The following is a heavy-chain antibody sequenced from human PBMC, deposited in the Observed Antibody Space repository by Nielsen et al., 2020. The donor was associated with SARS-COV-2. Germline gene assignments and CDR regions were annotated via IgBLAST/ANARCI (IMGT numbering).Heavy chain of an antibody. J-gene: IGHJ4*02. V-gene: IGHV7-4-1*02. CDR1: GYTFTSYA. D-gene: IGHD3-9*01. Sequence: ASVKVSCKASGYTFTSYAMNWVRQAPGQGLEWMGWINTNTGNPTYAQGFTGRFVFSLDTSVSTAYLQISSLKAEDTAVYYCATHPRYFDWLLFSVWGQGTLITVSS. CDR2: INTNTGNP. CDR3: ATHPRYFDWLLFSV.